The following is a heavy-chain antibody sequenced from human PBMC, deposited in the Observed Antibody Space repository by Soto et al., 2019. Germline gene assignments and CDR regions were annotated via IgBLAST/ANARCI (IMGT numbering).Heavy chain of an antibody. CDR2: ISAYNGNT. Sequence: GASVKVSWKASGYTFTSYGISWVRQAPGQGLEWMGWISAYNGNTNYAQKLQGRATMTTDTSTSTAYMELRSLRSDDTAVYYCARDDLYGAHRGYGALYDYISSLKTSLDYWGQGTLVTVSS. D-gene: IGHD3-16*01. CDR1: GYTFTSYG. V-gene: IGHV1-18*01. J-gene: IGHJ4*02. CDR3: ARDDLYGAHRGYGALYDYISSLKTSLDY.